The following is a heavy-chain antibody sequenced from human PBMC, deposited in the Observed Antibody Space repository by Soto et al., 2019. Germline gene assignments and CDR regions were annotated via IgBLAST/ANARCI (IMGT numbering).Heavy chain of an antibody. J-gene: IGHJ6*03. CDR3: AKVRRDIVVGVASTGGYYMDV. Sequence: QVQLQESGPGLVKPSQTLSLTCTVSGGSIRSGGYYWSWIRQHPGKGLEWTEYIYYRGSTYYNPSLKSRVSRSVDTCKNQLSLKLRCVTAGDTGVYYCAKVRRDIVVGVASTGGYYMDVWGRGTTVSACS. V-gene: IGHV4-31*03. CDR2: IYYRGST. CDR1: GGSIRSGGYY. D-gene: IGHD2-15*01.